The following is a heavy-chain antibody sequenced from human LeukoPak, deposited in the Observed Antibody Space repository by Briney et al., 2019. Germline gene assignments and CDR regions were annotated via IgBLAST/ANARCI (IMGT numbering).Heavy chain of an antibody. D-gene: IGHD3-3*01. V-gene: IGHV3-30*01. J-gene: IGHJ6*03. CDR1: GFTFSSYA. Sequence: PGGSLRLSCAASGFTFSSYAMHWVRQAPGKGLEWVAVISYDGGNKYYADSVKGRFAISRDNSKNTLYLQMNSLRAEDTAVYYCARDGDDFWSGYYTDHYYYMDVWGKGTTVTVSS. CDR3: ARDGDDFWSGYYTDHYYYMDV. CDR2: ISYDGGNK.